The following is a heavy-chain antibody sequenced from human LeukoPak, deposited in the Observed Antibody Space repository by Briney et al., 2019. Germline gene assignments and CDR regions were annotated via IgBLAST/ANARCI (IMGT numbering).Heavy chain of an antibody. CDR1: GFTFSSYF. V-gene: IGHV3-7*01. CDR3: ARLSRSGGVCYSYFEY. Sequence: PGGSLRLSCVASGFTFSSYFMSWVRQAPGKGLEWVASIKWDSSEKYFVDSVKGRFTISRDNAENSLYLQMNNLRAEDTAVYYCARLSRSGGVCYSYFEYWGQGTLVTVSS. J-gene: IGHJ4*02. D-gene: IGHD2-15*01. CDR2: IKWDSSEK.